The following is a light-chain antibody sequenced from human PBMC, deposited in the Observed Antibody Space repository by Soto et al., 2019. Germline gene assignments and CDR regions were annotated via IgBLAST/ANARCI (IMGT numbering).Light chain of an antibody. CDR2: GPS. CDR3: QQYTNWPPCT. Sequence: EIVMTQSPATLSVSPGERATLSCRTSQSVSHNLAWYQQKPGQAPRPLSFGPSTRAPGIPARFSGSGSGTEFTLTISRLQSEDFAVYYCQQYTNWPPCTFGQGTKVEI. V-gene: IGKV3-15*01. J-gene: IGKJ1*01. CDR1: QSVSHN.